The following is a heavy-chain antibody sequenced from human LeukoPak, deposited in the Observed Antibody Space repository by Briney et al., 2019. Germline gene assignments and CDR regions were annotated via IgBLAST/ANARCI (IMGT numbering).Heavy chain of an antibody. CDR2: ISSSSSYI. J-gene: IGHJ3*02. V-gene: IGHV3-21*01. CDR1: GFTLSSYS. CDR3: ARVELGLVGATTWAFDI. Sequence: GGSLRLSCAASGFTLSSYSMNWVRQAPGKGLEWVSSISSSSSYIYYADSVKGRFTISRDNAKNSLYLQMNSLRAEDTAVYYCARVELGLVGATTWAFDIWGQGTMVTVSS. D-gene: IGHD1-26*01.